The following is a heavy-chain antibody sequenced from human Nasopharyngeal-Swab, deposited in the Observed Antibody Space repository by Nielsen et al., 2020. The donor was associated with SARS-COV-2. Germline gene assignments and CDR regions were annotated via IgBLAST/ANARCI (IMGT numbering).Heavy chain of an antibody. D-gene: IGHD3-10*01. J-gene: IGHJ5*02. Sequence: SETLSLTCAVFGGSFSNYYWTWIRQPPGKALEWIGDFKYGGSSNYNPSLKSRVTMSLDTSKNQFSLELSSVTAADTAVYYCARGAPSSYGFDPWGQGTLVTVSS. CDR1: GGSFSNYY. CDR2: FKYGGSS. V-gene: IGHV4-34*01. CDR3: ARGAPSSYGFDP.